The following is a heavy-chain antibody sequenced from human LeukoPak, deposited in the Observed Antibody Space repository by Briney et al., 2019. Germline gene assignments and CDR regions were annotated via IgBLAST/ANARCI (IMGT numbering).Heavy chain of an antibody. J-gene: IGHJ4*02. Sequence: KAGGSLRLSCAASGFTFSSYSMNWVRQAPGKGLEWVSSISSSSSYIYYADSVKGRSTISRDNAKNSLYLQMNSLRAEDTAVYYCARDLPDAYSYGYGYWGQGTLVTVSS. D-gene: IGHD5-18*01. CDR2: ISSSSSYI. CDR1: GFTFSSYS. V-gene: IGHV3-21*01. CDR3: ARDLPDAYSYGYGY.